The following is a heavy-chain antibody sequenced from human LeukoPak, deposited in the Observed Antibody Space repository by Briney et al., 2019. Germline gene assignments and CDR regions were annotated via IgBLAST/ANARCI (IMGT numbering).Heavy chain of an antibody. CDR3: ARDDSTAHHAFDV. Sequence: GGSLRLSCAASGFTFSSYGMNWVRQAPGKGLEWVSYIRSSGSTIYYADSVKGRFTISRDNAKSSLYLQMNSLRDEDTAVYFCARDDSTAHHAFDVWGHGTMVTVSS. V-gene: IGHV3-48*02. J-gene: IGHJ3*01. CDR1: GFTFSSYG. D-gene: IGHD3-22*01. CDR2: IRSSGSTI.